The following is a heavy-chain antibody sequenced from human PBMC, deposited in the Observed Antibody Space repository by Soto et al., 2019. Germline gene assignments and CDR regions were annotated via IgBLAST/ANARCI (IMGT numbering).Heavy chain of an antibody. J-gene: IGHJ6*02. V-gene: IGHV4-34*01. CDR1: GGSFSGYY. CDR3: ASSGRFYPQWLVGYYYGMDV. CDR2: INHSGST. Sequence: SETLSLTCAVYGGSFSGYYWSWIRQPPGKGLERIGEINHSGSTNYNPSLKSRVTISVDTSKNQFSLKLSSVTAADTAVYYCASSGRFYPQWLVGYYYGMDVWGQGTTVTVSS. D-gene: IGHD6-19*01.